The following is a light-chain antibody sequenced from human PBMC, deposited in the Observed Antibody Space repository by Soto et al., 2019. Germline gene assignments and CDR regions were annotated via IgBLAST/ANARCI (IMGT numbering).Light chain of an antibody. Sequence: EIVLTQSPGTLSLSPGERATLSCRASQSVSSSSLAWYQQKPGQAPRLLMYGASRRATGIPDRFSGSGSGTDFTLIISRLEPEDFAVYYCQQYGSLITFGQGTRLEIK. J-gene: IGKJ5*01. V-gene: IGKV3-20*01. CDR3: QQYGSLIT. CDR1: QSVSSSS. CDR2: GAS.